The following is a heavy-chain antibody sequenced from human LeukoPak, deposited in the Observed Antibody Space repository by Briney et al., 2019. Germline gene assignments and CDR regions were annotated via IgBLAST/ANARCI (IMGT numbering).Heavy chain of an antibody. CDR2: INPNSGGT. Sequence: ASVKVSCKASGYTFTGYYMHWVRQAPGQGLEWMGWINPNSGGTSYAQKFQGRVTMTRDTSISTAYMELSRLRSDDTAVYYCARDRYYGFSSGYSTLSARPHTDRANWFDPWGQGTLVTVSS. J-gene: IGHJ5*02. CDR3: ARDRYYGFSSGYSTLSARPHTDRANWFDP. D-gene: IGHD3-3*01. V-gene: IGHV1-2*02. CDR1: GYTFTGYY.